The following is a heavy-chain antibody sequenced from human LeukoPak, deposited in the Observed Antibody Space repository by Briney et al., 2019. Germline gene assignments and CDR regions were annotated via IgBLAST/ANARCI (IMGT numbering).Heavy chain of an antibody. J-gene: IGHJ4*02. CDR1: GFTFSSYA. CDR2: ISGSGGST. Sequence: GGSLRLSCAASGFTFSSYAMSWVRQAPGKGLEWVSAISGSGGSTYYADSVKGRFTISRDNSKNTLYLQMNSLRAEDTAVYYCAKDHPSYYDFWSGYYADYWGQGTLVTVSS. CDR3: AKDHPSYYDFWSGYYADY. D-gene: IGHD3-3*01. V-gene: IGHV3-23*01.